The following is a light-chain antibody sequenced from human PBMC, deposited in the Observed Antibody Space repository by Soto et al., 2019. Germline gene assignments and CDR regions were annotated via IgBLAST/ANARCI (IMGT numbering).Light chain of an antibody. CDR2: GAS. Sequence: EIVLTQSPDTLSLSPGARATISCRASQVVSSNYLAWYQQKPGQAPRLLIYGASIRATGIPDRVSGSESVTDFTLTITMLDPEDFAVYCCQQYAALLFAFGQGTKLEIK. V-gene: IGKV3-20*01. CDR1: QVVSSNY. CDR3: QQYAALLFA. J-gene: IGKJ2*01.